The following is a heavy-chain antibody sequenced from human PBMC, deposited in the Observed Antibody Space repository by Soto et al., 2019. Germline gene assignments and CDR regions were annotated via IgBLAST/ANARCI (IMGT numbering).Heavy chain of an antibody. J-gene: IGHJ6*04. Sequence: EVQLVESGGGLVQPGGSLRLSCAASGFTLSGRSMHWVRQAPGKGLVWVSGIDNAGTDSSYADSVKGRFTSSRDNAKNMLYLQMNSLRVEDTAVYYCDRGWFGPDVWGKGTTVTVSS. V-gene: IGHV3-74*01. CDR3: DRGWFGPDV. D-gene: IGHD3-10*01. CDR1: GFTLSGRS. CDR2: IDNAGTDS.